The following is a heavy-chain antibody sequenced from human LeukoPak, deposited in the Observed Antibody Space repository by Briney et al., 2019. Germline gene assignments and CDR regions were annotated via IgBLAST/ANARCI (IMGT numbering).Heavy chain of an antibody. CDR1: GFSISSYY. Sequence: SGTLSLTCAVSGFSISSYYLSWIRQPPGKGLEWIGYIYYSGSTNYNPALKRRVTISLDTSKHQFSVTLSSVPAGDRAVYYCASVGVNPHGSFDPWGQGTLVTVSS. CDR3: ASVGVNPHGSFDP. CDR2: IYYSGST. V-gene: IGHV4-59*01. J-gene: IGHJ5*02. D-gene: IGHD3-10*01.